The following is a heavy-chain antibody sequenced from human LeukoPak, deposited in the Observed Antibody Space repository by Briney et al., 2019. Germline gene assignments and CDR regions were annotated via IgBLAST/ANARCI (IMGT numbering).Heavy chain of an antibody. D-gene: IGHD4-17*01. CDR3: ARDYGDYLSRHFDY. CDR1: GFTFSSYS. V-gene: IGHV3-21*01. J-gene: IGHJ4*02. Sequence: PGGSLRLSCAAPGFTFSSYSMNWVRQAPGKGLEWVSSISSSSSYIYYADSVKGRFTISRDNAKNSLYLQMNSLRAEDTAVYYCARDYGDYLSRHFDYWGQGALVTVSS. CDR2: ISSSSSYI.